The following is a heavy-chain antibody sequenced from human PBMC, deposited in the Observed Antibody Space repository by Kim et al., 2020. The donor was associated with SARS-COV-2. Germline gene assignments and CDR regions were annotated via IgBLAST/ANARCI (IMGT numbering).Heavy chain of an antibody. CDR1: GYTFTSYG. Sequence: ASVKVSCKASGYTFTSYGISWVRQAPGQGLEWMGWISAYNGNTNYAQKLQGRVTMTTDTSTSTAYMELRSLRSDDTAVYSCASGIAAAGTGYYDGMDVWGQGTTVPVSS. CDR3: ASGIAAAGTGYYDGMDV. D-gene: IGHD6-13*01. J-gene: IGHJ6*02. V-gene: IGHV1-18*01. CDR2: ISAYNGNT.